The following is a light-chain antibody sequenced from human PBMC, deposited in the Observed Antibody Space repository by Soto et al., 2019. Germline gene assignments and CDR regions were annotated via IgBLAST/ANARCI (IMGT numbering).Light chain of an antibody. V-gene: IGLV2-14*01. CDR2: EVS. J-gene: IGLJ1*01. CDR1: SSDVGGYNY. Sequence: QSALTQPASVSGSPGQSITISCTGTSSDVGGYNYVSWYQQHPGKAPKLMIYEVSTRPSGVSNRFSGSKSGNTASLTISGLQAEDEADYYCSSYTSSSTQVFGTGTQLTVL. CDR3: SSYTSSSTQV.